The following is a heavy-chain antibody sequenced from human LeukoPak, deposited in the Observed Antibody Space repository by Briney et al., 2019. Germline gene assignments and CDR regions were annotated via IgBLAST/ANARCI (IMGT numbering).Heavy chain of an antibody. D-gene: IGHD2-8*02. Sequence: SETLSLTCSVSGGSISSYYWSWIRQPPGKGLEWIGYIYYTGSINYNPSLKSRVTISVDTSKNQFSLKLSSVTAADTAVYYCARGAWWNDYWGQGTLVTVSS. CDR2: IYYTGSI. CDR1: GGSISSYY. J-gene: IGHJ4*02. CDR3: ARGAWWNDY. V-gene: IGHV4-59*01.